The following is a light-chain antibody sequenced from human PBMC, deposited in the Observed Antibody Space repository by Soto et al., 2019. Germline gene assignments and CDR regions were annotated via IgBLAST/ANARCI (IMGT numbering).Light chain of an antibody. Sequence: DIERTQFPAKLCGSVGERVTRSGLAIQTISSWLAWYQQKPGKAPKLLIYKASTLESGVPSRFSGSGSGTEFTLTSSLLQPDLFATYYCQHYNSYLKAFCQGTKVDI. CDR3: QHYNSYLKA. CDR2: KAS. V-gene: IGKV1-5*03. CDR1: QTISSW. J-gene: IGKJ1*01.